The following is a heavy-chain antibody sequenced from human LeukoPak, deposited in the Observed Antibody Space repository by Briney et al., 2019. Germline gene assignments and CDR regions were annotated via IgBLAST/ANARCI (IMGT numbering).Heavy chain of an antibody. Sequence: PGGSLRLSCATSVFTFSRYWMTWVRQAPGKGLEWVASIVEDGSETYYLDSVKGRFTFSRDNAKNSLYLQMNSLRGEDTAVYYCARDPTRRFDLWGQGTLVTVSS. V-gene: IGHV3-7*01. CDR2: IVEDGSET. J-gene: IGHJ4*02. CDR3: ARDPTRRFDL. CDR1: VFTFSRYW.